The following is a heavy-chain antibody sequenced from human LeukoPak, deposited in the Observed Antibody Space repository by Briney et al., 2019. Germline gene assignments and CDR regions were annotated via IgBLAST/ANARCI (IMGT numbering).Heavy chain of an antibody. J-gene: IGHJ4*02. Sequence: PGGSLRLSCAASGFTFSSYGMHWVRQAPGKGLEWVAVIWYDGSNKYYADSGKGRFTISRDNSKNTLYLQMNSLRAEDTAVYYCAKDLSVVETGYFDYWGQGTLVTVSS. V-gene: IGHV3-33*06. CDR1: GFTFSSYG. CDR2: IWYDGSNK. CDR3: AKDLSVVETGYFDY. D-gene: IGHD2-21*02.